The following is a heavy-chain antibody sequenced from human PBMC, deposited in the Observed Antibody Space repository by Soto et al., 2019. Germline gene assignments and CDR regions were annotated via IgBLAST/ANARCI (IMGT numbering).Heavy chain of an antibody. CDR2: IIPIFGTA. J-gene: IGHJ4*02. D-gene: IGHD3-22*01. CDR1: GGSFNNYA. Sequence: GASVKVSCKASGGSFNNYAVTWVRQAPGQGLEWMGGIIPIFGTANYAQKFQGRVTITADESTSTAYMELSSLRSEDTAVYYCARSRNDLYYYDSSGYYVFDYWGQGTLVTVSS. V-gene: IGHV1-69*13. CDR3: ARSRNDLYYYDSSGYYVFDY.